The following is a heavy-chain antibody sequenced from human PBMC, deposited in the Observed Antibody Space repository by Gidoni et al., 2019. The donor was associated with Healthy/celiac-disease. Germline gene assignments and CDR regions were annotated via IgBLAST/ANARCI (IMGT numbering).Heavy chain of an antibody. D-gene: IGHD3-22*01. CDR3: ARREYYYDSSGLYGMDV. V-gene: IGHV3-48*01. CDR2: ISSSSSTI. J-gene: IGHJ6*02. Sequence: EVQLVESGGGLVQPGGSLRLACAASGFTFSSDSMNWVRQAPGKGLEGVSYISSSSSTIYYADSVKGRFTISRDNAKNSLYLQMNSLRAEDTAVYYCARREYYYDSSGLYGMDVWGQGTTVTVSS. CDR1: GFTFSSDS.